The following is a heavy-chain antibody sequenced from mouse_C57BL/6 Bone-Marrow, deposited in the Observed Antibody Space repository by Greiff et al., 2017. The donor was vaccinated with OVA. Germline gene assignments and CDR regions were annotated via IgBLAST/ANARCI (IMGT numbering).Heavy chain of an antibody. Sequence: QVQLQQPGAELVRPGTSVKLSCKASGYTFTSYWMHWVKQRPGQGLEWIGVIDPSDSYTNYTQKFKGKATLTVDTSSSTAYMQLSSLTSEDSAVYDCERWGRTKVVDTDFDYWGQGTTLTVSS. CDR1: GYTFTSYW. J-gene: IGHJ2*01. V-gene: IGHV1-59*01. CDR2: IDPSDSYT. D-gene: IGHD1-1*01. CDR3: ERWGRTKVVDTDFDY.